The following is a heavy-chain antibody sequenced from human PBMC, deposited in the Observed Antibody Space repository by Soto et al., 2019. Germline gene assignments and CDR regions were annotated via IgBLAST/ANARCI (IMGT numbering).Heavy chain of an antibody. V-gene: IGHV4-39*01. CDR1: GGSISSSSYY. CDR2: IYYSGST. CDR3: ARGFGYYGYRLDP. Sequence: PSETLSLTCTVSGGSISSSSYYWGWIRQPPGKGLEWIGSIYYSGSTYYNPSLKSRVTISVDTSKNQFSLKLSSVTAADTAVYYCARGFGYYGYRLDPWGQGTLVTVSS. J-gene: IGHJ5*02. D-gene: IGHD3-10*01.